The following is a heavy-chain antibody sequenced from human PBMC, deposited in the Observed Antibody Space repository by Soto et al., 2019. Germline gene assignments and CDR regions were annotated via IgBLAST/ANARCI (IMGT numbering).Heavy chain of an antibody. J-gene: IGHJ6*02. D-gene: IGHD5-12*01. CDR2: INPNSGGT. V-gene: IGHV1-2*04. CDR1: GYTFTGYY. Sequence: ASVKVSCKASGYTFTGYYMHWVRQAPGQGLEWMGWINPNSGGTNYAQKFQGWVTMTRDTSISTAYMELSRLRSDDTAVYYCARVYSGSGYDSDQAFPQLGYYGMDVWGQGTTVTVSS. CDR3: ARVYSGSGYDSDQAFPQLGYYGMDV.